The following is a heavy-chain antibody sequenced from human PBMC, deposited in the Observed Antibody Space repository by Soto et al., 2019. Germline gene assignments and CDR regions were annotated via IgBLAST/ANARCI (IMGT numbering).Heavy chain of an antibody. D-gene: IGHD3-22*01. CDR3: ARVGRLGSGYYQGHAFDI. CDR2: INAGNGNT. V-gene: IGHV1-3*01. J-gene: IGHJ3*02. CDR1: GYTFTSYA. Sequence: QVQFVQSGAEVKKPGASVKVSCKASGYTFTSYAMHWVRQAPGQRLEWMGWINAGNGNTKYSQKFQGRVTTTRDTAASTAYMELSSLRSEDTAVYYCARVGRLGSGYYQGHAFDIWGQGTMVIVSS.